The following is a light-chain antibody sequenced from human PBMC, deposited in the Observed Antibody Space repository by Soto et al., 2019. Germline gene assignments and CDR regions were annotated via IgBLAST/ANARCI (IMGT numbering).Light chain of an antibody. CDR3: QQYNNWPPWT. CDR1: QSVSSN. J-gene: IGKJ1*01. CDR2: GAS. V-gene: IGKV3-15*01. Sequence: EIVMTQSPATLPVSPGERATLSCRASQSVSSNLAWYQQKPGQAPRLLIYGASTRATGIPARFSGSGSGTXFTLTISSLQSEDFAVYYCQQYNNWPPWTFGQGTKVEIK.